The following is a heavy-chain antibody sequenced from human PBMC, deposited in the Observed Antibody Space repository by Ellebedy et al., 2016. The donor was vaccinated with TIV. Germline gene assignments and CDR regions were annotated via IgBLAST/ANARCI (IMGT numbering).Heavy chain of an antibody. CDR1: RYTFTSYA. Sequence: AASEKVSCKASRYTFTSYAIHWVRQAPGQRLEWMVWINAGKGNTKYSQNFQGIVTITRDTSASTAYMELRSLRSEDTAVYYCAPPLLIGTGVHYYKGMDVWGQGTTVTVSS. J-gene: IGHJ6*02. CDR2: INAGKGNT. V-gene: IGHV1-3*01. D-gene: IGHD1-1*01. CDR3: APPLLIGTGVHYYKGMDV.